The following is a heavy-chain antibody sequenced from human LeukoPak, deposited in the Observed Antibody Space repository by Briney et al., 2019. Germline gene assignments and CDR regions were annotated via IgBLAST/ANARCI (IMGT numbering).Heavy chain of an antibody. CDR3: AKDQLFGDYAPSDY. Sequence: PGGSLRLSCAASGFTFSSYAMHWVRQAPGKGLEWVAVISYDGSNKYYADSVKGRFTISRDNSKNTLYLQMNSLRAEDTAVYYCAKDQLFGDYAPSDYWGQGTLVTVSS. V-gene: IGHV3-30*04. CDR2: ISYDGSNK. J-gene: IGHJ4*02. CDR1: GFTFSSYA. D-gene: IGHD4-17*01.